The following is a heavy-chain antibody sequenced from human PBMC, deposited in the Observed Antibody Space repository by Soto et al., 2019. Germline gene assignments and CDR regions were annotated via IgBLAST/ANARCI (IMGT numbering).Heavy chain of an antibody. D-gene: IGHD2-2*01. Sequence: EEQLLESGGGLVRPGGSLRLSCVASAFTFRSYAMSWVRQAPGKGLEWVSAITASADTTYYADSVKGRFTISRDNSKNTLYLRMNSLRAEATAVYYCAKVRPLRDCTSTSCLGAFDIWGQGTMVTVS. CDR3: AKVRPLRDCTSTSCLGAFDI. J-gene: IGHJ3*02. V-gene: IGHV3-23*01. CDR2: ITASADTT. CDR1: AFTFRSYA.